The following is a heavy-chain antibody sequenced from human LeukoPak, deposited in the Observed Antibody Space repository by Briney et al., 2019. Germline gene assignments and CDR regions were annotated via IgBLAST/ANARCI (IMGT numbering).Heavy chain of an antibody. V-gene: IGHV1-46*01. CDR3: ARSGWRQQLVPGY. D-gene: IGHD6-13*01. CDR2: INPSGGST. J-gene: IGHJ4*02. Sequence: ASVKVSCKASGYTFSSYNIHWLRQVPGQGLEWMGIINPSGGSTNYAQKFQDRVTLTRDTSTSTVYMELSRLRSDDTAVYYCARSGWRQQLVPGYWGQGTLVTVSS. CDR1: GYTFSSYN.